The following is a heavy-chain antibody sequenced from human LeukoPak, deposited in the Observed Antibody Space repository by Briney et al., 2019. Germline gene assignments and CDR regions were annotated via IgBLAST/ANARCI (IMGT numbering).Heavy chain of an antibody. CDR1: GFTFSNYG. J-gene: IGHJ6*03. V-gene: IGHV3-23*01. CDR3: AKGAGESSSWYGYYYYYMDV. Sequence: GGSLRLSCAGSGFTFSNYGMSWVRQALGKGLEWVSPISASGAGTYYADSVKGRFTISRDNSKNTLYLQMNSLRAEDTAVYYCAKGAGESSSWYGYYYYYMDVWGKGTTVTISS. D-gene: IGHD6-13*01. CDR2: ISASGAGT.